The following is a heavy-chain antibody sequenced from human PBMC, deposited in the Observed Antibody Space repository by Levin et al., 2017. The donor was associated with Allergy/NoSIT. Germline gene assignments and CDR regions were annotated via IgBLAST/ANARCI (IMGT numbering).Heavy chain of an antibody. CDR3: AKDGYDFWSGEIDY. V-gene: IGHV3-23*01. Sequence: GESLKISCAASGFTFSSYAMNWVRQAPGKGLEWVSAISGSGGSTYYADSVKGRFTISRDNSKNTLYLQMNSLRAEDTAVYYCAKDGYDFWSGEIDYWGQGTLVTVSS. D-gene: IGHD3-3*01. CDR2: ISGSGGST. J-gene: IGHJ4*02. CDR1: GFTFSSYA.